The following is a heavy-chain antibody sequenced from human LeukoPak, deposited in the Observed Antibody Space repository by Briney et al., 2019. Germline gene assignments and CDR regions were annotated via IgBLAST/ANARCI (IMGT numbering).Heavy chain of an antibody. CDR3: ARGHSNYGDYFDY. CDR2: ISSSSSYI. Sequence: PGGSLRLSCAASGFTLSRHSMNWVRQAPGKGLEWVSSISSSSSYIYYADSVKGRFTISRDNAKNSLSLQMDSLRAEDTAVYYCARGHSNYGDYFDYWGQGTLVTVSS. D-gene: IGHD4-11*01. CDR1: GFTLSRHS. J-gene: IGHJ4*02. V-gene: IGHV3-21*01.